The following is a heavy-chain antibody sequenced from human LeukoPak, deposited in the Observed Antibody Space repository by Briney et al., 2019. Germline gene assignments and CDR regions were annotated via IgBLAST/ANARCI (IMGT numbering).Heavy chain of an antibody. J-gene: IGHJ6*02. CDR3: ARANIVVVPAATGAYYYGMDV. CDR1: GGTFSSYT. Sequence: ASVKVSCKASGGTFSSYTISWVRQAPGQGLEWMGRIIPILGIANYAQKLQGRVTITADKSTSTAYMELSSLRSEDTAVYYCARANIVVVPAATGAYYYGMDVWGQGTTVTVSS. CDR2: IIPILGIA. D-gene: IGHD2-2*01. V-gene: IGHV1-69*02.